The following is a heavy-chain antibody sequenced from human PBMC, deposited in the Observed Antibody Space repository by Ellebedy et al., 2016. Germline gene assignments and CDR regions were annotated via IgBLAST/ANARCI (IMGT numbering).Heavy chain of an antibody. CDR3: ARISAYYDILTGYYPSYYFDY. V-gene: IGHV4-34*01. D-gene: IGHD3-9*01. CDR1: GGSFSGYY. Sequence: SETLSLXXAVYGGSFSGYYWSWIRQPPGKGLEWIGEINHSGSTNYNPSLKSRVTISVDTSKNQFSLKLSSVTAADTAVYYCARISAYYDILTGYYPSYYFDYWGQGTLVTVSS. CDR2: INHSGST. J-gene: IGHJ4*02.